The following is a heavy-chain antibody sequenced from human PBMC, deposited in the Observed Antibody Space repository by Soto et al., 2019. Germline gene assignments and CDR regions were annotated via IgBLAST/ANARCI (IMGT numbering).Heavy chain of an antibody. CDR1: GFTFSSYA. Sequence: RGSLRLSCAASGFTFSSYAMSWVRQAPGKGLEWVSAISGSGGSTYYADSVKGRFTISRDNSKNTLYLQMNSLRAEDTAVYYCAKSSPQVGSYCSGGSCYSVGEGFGNWGQGTLVTVSS. J-gene: IGHJ4*02. CDR3: AKSSPQVGSYCSGGSCYSVGEGFGN. D-gene: IGHD2-15*01. V-gene: IGHV3-23*01. CDR2: ISGSGGST.